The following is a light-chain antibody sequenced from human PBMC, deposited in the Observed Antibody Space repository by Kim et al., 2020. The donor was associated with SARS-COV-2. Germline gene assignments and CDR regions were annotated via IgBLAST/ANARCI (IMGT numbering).Light chain of an antibody. CDR3: AAWDDSLSAWL. CDR1: NPNLGTNY. J-gene: IGLJ3*02. CDR2: RDN. V-gene: IGLV1-47*01. Sequence: GQGVTLSGAGSNPNLGTNYVYWHQQFPGMAPKVLIYRDNERPSGVPGRFSGSKSGTSASLAISGLRSEDEADYYCAAWDDSLSAWLFGGGTQLTVL.